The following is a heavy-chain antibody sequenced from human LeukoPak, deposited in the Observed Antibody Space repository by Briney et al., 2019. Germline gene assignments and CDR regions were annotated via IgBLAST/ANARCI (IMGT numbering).Heavy chain of an antibody. CDR1: GGSISSYY. CDR2: IYYSGST. V-gene: IGHV4-59*01. J-gene: IGHJ6*02. CDR3: ARAPRSYYYYGTDV. Sequence: SETLSLTCTVSGGSISSYYWSWIRQPPGKGLEWIGYIYYSGSTNYNPSLKSRVTISVDTSKNQFSLKLSSVTAADTAVYYCARAPRSYYYYGTDVRGQGTTVTVSS.